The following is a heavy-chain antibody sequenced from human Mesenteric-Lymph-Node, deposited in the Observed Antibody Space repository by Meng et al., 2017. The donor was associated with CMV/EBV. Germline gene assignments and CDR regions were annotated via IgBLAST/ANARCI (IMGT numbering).Heavy chain of an antibody. J-gene: IGHJ4*02. V-gene: IGHV3-21*01. D-gene: IGHD2-2*01. CDR2: ISSRSIHI. CDR1: GFTFSDYS. Sequence: GESLKISCVASGFTFSDYSMNWVRLAPGKGLEWVSAISSRSIHIYYADSVKGRFTISRDNAKNSLYLQMNSLRAEDTAVYYCASEIVVVPAANLIIDYWGQGTLVTVSS. CDR3: ASEIVVVPAANLIIDY.